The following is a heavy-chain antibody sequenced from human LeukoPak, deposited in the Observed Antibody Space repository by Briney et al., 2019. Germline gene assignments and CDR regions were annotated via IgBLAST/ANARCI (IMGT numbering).Heavy chain of an antibody. V-gene: IGHV3-23*01. D-gene: IGHD3-22*01. J-gene: IGHJ4*02. CDR1: GFTFSSYA. Sequence: GGSLRLSCAASGFTFSSYAMSWVRQAPEKGLEWVSAISGSGGSTYYADSVKGRFTISRDNSKNTLYLQMNSLRAEDTAVYYCAKVVTYYYDSSGYHLRPPNPLYYFDYWGQGTLVTVSS. CDR3: AKVVTYYYDSSGYHLRPPNPLYYFDY. CDR2: ISGSGGST.